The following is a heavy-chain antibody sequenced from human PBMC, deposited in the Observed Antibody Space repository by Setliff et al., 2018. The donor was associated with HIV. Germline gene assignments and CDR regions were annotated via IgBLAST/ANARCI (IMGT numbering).Heavy chain of an antibody. V-gene: IGHV3-30*02. D-gene: IGHD2-15*01. J-gene: IGHJ6*03. Sequence: GGSLRLSCEVSGFTFSIYGMHWVRQAPGKGLEWVAFIRYDGSNKYYVDSVNGRFTISRDNPKNTLYLQMNSLRPEDTAVYYCAKDRSVRDYNYHYLDVWGKGTTVTVSS. CDR3: AKDRSVRDYNYHYLDV. CDR1: GFTFSIYG. CDR2: IRYDGSNK.